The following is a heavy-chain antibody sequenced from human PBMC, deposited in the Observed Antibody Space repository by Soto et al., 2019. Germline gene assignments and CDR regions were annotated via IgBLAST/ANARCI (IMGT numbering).Heavy chain of an antibody. J-gene: IGHJ4*02. V-gene: IGHV4-34*01. CDR2: INHSGST. CDR1: GGSFSGYY. Sequence: QVQLQQWGAGLLKPSETLSLTCAVYGGSFSGYYWSWIRQPPGKGLEWIGEINHSGSTNYNPSLKCRVTISVDTSKNQFSLKLSSVTAADTAVYYCARGDGVVPAAIQTLATYYFDYWGQGTLVTVSS. CDR3: ARGDGVVPAAIQTLATYYFDY. D-gene: IGHD2-2*02.